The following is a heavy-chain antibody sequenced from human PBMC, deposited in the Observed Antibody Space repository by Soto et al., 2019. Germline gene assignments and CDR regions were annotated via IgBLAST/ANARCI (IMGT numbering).Heavy chain of an antibody. J-gene: IGHJ6*03. CDR3: AKGCKSTSCWDYYYSYYMDV. Sequence: EVQLVESGGGLVQPGRSLRLSCAASGFTFDDYAMHWVRQAPGKGLEWVSGISWNSGSIGYADSVKGRFTISRDNAKNSLYLQMNSLRAEDTALYYCAKGCKSTSCWDYYYSYYMDVWGKGTTVTVSS. CDR1: GFTFDDYA. V-gene: IGHV3-9*01. D-gene: IGHD2-2*01. CDR2: ISWNSGSI.